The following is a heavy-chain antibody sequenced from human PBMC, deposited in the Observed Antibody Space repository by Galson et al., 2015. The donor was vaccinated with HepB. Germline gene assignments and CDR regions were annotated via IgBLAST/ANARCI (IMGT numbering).Heavy chain of an antibody. V-gene: IGHV3-30-3*01. CDR3: ARDLGWQLRGGFDY. D-gene: IGHD2-15*01. J-gene: IGHJ4*02. Sequence: SLRLSCAASGFTFSSYAMHWVRQAPGKGLEWVAVISYDGSNKYYADSVKGRFTISRDNSKNTLYLQMNSLRAEDTAVYYCARDLGWQLRGGFDYWGQGTLVTVSS. CDR2: ISYDGSNK. CDR1: GFTFSSYA.